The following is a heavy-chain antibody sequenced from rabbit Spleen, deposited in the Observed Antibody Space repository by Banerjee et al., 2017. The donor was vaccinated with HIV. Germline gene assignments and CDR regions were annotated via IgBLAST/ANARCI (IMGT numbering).Heavy chain of an antibody. J-gene: IGHJ6*01. D-gene: IGHD1-1*01. CDR2: IDAGSSDFS. CDR1: GISFSSSDY. V-gene: IGHV1S40*01. CDR3: ARDSSSSFSSYGMDL. Sequence: QSLEESGGGLVQPEGSLTLTCTASGISFSSSDYMCWVRQAPGKGLEWIACIDAGSSDFSYHATWAKGWFTISKTSSTTVTLQMTSLTAADTATYFCARDSSSSFSSYGMDLWGQGTLVTVS.